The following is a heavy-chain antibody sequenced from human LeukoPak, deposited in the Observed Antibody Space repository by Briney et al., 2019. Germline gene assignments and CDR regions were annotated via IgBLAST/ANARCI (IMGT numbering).Heavy chain of an antibody. V-gene: IGHV1-46*01. Sequence: ASVKVSCKASKYTFTSYFMHWVRQAPGQGLEWMGIINPSGGSTSYAQKFQGKVTMTRDMARSTVYMELSSLRSEDTAVYYCARVRFGSTSWSTKGYFDYWGQGTLVTVSS. CDR3: ARVRFGSTSWSTKGYFDY. CDR1: KYTFTSYF. J-gene: IGHJ4*02. CDR2: INPSGGST. D-gene: IGHD2-2*01.